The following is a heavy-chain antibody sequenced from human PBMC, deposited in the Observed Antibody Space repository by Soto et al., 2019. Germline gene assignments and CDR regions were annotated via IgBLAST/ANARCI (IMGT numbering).Heavy chain of an antibody. Sequence: PGGSLRLSCAASGFTFSNAWMSWVRQAPGKGLEWVGRIKSKTDGGTTDYAAPVKGRFTISRDDSKNTLYLQMNSLKTEDTAVYYCTTDYYDSSGPFDYWGQGTLVTVPS. CDR1: GFTFSNAW. D-gene: IGHD3-22*01. CDR3: TTDYYDSSGPFDY. CDR2: IKSKTDGGTT. J-gene: IGHJ4*02. V-gene: IGHV3-15*01.